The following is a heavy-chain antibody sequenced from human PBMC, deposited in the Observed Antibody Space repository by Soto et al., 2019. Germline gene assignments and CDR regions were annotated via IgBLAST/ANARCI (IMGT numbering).Heavy chain of an antibody. Sequence: GSLRLSCAVYGGSFSGYYWSWIRQPPGKGLEWIGEINHSGSTNYNPSLKSRVTISVDTSKNQFSLKLSSVTAADTAVYYCARDRRAGNYYDSSGYVYWGQGTLVTVSS. CDR1: GGSFSGYY. CDR2: INHSGST. CDR3: ARDRRAGNYYDSSGYVY. V-gene: IGHV4-34*01. J-gene: IGHJ4*02. D-gene: IGHD3-22*01.